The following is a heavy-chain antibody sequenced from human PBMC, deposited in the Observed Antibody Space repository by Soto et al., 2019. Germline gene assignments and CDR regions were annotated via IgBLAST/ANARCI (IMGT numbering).Heavy chain of an antibody. CDR2: ISGSGGST. V-gene: IGHV3-23*01. Sequence: GGSLRLSCAASGFTFSSYAMSWVRQAQGKGLEWVSAISGSGGSTYYADSVKGRFTISRDNSKNTLYLQMNSLRAEDTAVYYCAKTPTRYYYYGMDVWGQGTTVTVSS. CDR3: AKTPTRYYYYGMDV. CDR1: GFTFSSYA. J-gene: IGHJ6*02.